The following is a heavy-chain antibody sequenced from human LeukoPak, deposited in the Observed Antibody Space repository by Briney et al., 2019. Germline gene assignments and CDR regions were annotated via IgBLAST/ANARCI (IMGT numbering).Heavy chain of an antibody. Sequence: GGSLRLSCAASGSTFSSYAMSWVRQAPGKGLEWVSAISGSGGSTYYADSVKGRFTISRDNSKNTLYLQMNSLRAEDTAVYYCAKGREAMVAASPVYWGQGTLVTVSS. D-gene: IGHD2-15*01. CDR1: GSTFSSYA. J-gene: IGHJ4*02. CDR2: ISGSGGST. CDR3: AKGREAMVAASPVY. V-gene: IGHV3-23*01.